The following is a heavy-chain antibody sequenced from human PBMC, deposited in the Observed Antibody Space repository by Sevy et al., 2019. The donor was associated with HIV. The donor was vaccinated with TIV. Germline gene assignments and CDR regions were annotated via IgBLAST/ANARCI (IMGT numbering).Heavy chain of an antibody. CDR2: INSDGSST. CDR1: GFTFSSYW. J-gene: IGHJ3*02. D-gene: IGHD2-15*01. CDR3: ASVVGGGYCSGGSCPGAFDI. Sequence: GGSLRLSCAASGFTFSSYWMHWVRQAPGKGLVWVSRINSDGSSTSYADSVKGRFTISRDNAKNTLYLQMNSLRAEDTAVYYCASVVGGGYCSGGSCPGAFDIWGQGTMVTVSS. V-gene: IGHV3-74*01.